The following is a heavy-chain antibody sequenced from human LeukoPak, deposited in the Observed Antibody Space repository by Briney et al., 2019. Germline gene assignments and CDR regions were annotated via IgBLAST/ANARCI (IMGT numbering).Heavy chain of an antibody. CDR3: ARGGIAVGYYYHYGMDV. Sequence: SETLSLTCAVYGGSLGGSYWAWIRRPQGKERSGFGFINYSGSTNYNPSLKSRVTISVDTSKNQFSLKLSSVTAADTAVYYCARGGIAVGYYYHYGMDVWGQGTTVTVSS. V-gene: IGHV4-59*01. J-gene: IGHJ6*02. CDR1: GGSLGGSY. CDR2: INYSGST. D-gene: IGHD6-19*01.